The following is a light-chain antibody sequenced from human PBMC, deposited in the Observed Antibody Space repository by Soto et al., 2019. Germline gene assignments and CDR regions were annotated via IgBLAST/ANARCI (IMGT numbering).Light chain of an antibody. V-gene: IGKV3-15*01. CDR1: QSVSSN. CDR2: GAS. Sequence: EIVMTQSPASLSVSPGERATLSCRASQSVSSNLAWNQQKPGQAPRLLIYGASTRATGIPARFSGSGSGTEFTLTISSLQSEAFAVYYCQQYNSWPITFGQGTRLEIK. J-gene: IGKJ5*01. CDR3: QQYNSWPIT.